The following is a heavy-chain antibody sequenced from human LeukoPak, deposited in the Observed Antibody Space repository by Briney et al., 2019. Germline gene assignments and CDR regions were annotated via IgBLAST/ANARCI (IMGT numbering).Heavy chain of an antibody. V-gene: IGHV3-30*02. Sequence: GGSLRLSCAASGFSLSSYAMSWVRQAPGKGLEWVAFIRYDGSNKYYADSVKGRFTISRDNSKNTLYLQMNSLRAEDTAVYYCESSIAANDYWGQGTLVTVSS. D-gene: IGHD6-13*01. J-gene: IGHJ4*02. CDR3: ESSIAANDY. CDR1: GFSLSSYA. CDR2: IRYDGSNK.